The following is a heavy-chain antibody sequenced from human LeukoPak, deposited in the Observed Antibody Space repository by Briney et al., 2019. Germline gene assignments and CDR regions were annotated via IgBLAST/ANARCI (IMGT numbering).Heavy chain of an antibody. J-gene: IGHJ4*02. Sequence: PSETLSLTCAVYGGSFSGYYWSWIRQPPGKGLEWIGEINHSGSTNYNPSLKSRVTISVDTSKNQFSLKLSSVTAAGTAVYYCATFYDILTGPVYWGQGTLVTVSS. CDR2: INHSGST. D-gene: IGHD3-9*01. CDR3: ATFYDILTGPVY. CDR1: GGSFSGYY. V-gene: IGHV4-34*01.